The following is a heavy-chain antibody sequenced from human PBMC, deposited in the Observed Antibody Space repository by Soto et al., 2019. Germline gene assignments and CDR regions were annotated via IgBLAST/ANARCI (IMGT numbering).Heavy chain of an antibody. J-gene: IGHJ4*02. CDR1: GFTFSSYG. V-gene: IGHV3-30*03. CDR3: SRQGSGKLGGFDY. Sequence: GGSLRLSCAASGFTFSSYGMHWVRQAPGKGLEWVAVISYDGSNKYYADSVKGRFTISRDNSKNTLYLQMNSLRAEDTAVYYCSRQGSGKLGGFDYWGQGTLVTVSS. D-gene: IGHD3-10*01. CDR2: ISYDGSNK.